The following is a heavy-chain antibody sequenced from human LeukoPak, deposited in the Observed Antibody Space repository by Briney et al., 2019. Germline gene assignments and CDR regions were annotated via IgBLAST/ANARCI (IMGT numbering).Heavy chain of an antibody. CDR3: AKRTSGSSWYSSDS. J-gene: IGHJ4*02. CDR2: MSGDATST. D-gene: IGHD6-13*01. V-gene: IGHV3-23*01. CDR1: GFTFSSFA. Sequence: GGSLRLSCAASGFTFSSFAMNWVRQAPGKGLEWVSTMSGDATSTYYADSVKGRFTISRDNSKNALYLQMNSLRAEDTAVYYCAKRTSGSSWYSSDSWGQGTLVTVSS.